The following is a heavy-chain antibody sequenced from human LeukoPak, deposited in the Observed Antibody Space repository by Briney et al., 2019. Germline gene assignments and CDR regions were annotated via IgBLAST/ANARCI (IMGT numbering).Heavy chain of an antibody. CDR3: ARVGAGYSSGWPYYFDY. Sequence: PGGSLRLSCAASGFTFSSYEINWVRQAPGKGLEWLSYISTSGSPIYYADSVKGRFTISRDNAENSLYLQMNSLRAEDTAVYYCARVGAGYSSGWPYYFDYWGQGTLVTVSS. CDR1: GFTFSSYE. J-gene: IGHJ4*02. CDR2: ISTSGSPI. D-gene: IGHD6-19*01. V-gene: IGHV3-48*03.